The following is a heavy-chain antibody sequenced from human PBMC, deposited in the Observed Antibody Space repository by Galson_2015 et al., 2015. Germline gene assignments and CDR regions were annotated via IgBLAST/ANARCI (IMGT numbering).Heavy chain of an antibody. J-gene: IGHJ3*02. V-gene: IGHV4-4*07. CDR2: LYGRERT. D-gene: IGHD3-22*01. CDR3: ARDMYYDSRGNYHDAFDI. Sequence: GGIGRLYGRERTAYNPSLKSRVTMSGHTTKNQFSLNLSIVTAADTAVYYCARDMYYDSRGNYHDAFDIWGQGTMVTVSS.